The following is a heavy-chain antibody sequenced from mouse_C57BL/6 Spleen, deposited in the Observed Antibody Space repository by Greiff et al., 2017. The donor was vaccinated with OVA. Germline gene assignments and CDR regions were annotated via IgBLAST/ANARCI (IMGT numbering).Heavy chain of an antibody. V-gene: IGHV1-4*01. CDR3: ARGTTMVTEVTWFAY. D-gene: IGHD2-2*01. J-gene: IGHJ3*01. CDR2: INPSSGYT. CDR1: GYTFTSYT. Sequence: QVQLKESGAELARPGASVKMSCKASGYTFTSYTMHWVKQRPGQGLEWIGYINPSSGYTKYNQKFKDKATLTADKSSSTAYMQLSSLTSEDSAVYYCARGTTMVTEVTWFAYWGQGTLVTVSA.